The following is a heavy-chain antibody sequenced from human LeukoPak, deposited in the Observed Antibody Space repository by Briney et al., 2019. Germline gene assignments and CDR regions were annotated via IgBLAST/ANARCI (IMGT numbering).Heavy chain of an antibody. CDR3: ATQPQGGSYHQTFDY. D-gene: IGHD1-26*01. CDR1: GFTVSSNY. CDR2: IYSGGST. J-gene: IGHJ4*02. V-gene: IGHV3-66*01. Sequence: GGSLRLSCAVSGFTVSSNYMSWVRQAPGKGLEWDSVIYSGGSTYYADSVKGRFTISRDNSKNTLYLQMNSLRAEDTAVYYCATQPQGGSYHQTFDYWGQGTLVTVSS.